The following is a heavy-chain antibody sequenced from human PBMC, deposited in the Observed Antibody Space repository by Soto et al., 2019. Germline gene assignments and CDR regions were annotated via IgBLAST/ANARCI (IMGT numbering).Heavy chain of an antibody. CDR1: GYTFTYRY. V-gene: IGHV1-45*02. CDR3: ARSGSGYPYDAFDL. CDR2: ITPFNGNT. J-gene: IGHJ3*01. Sequence: SVKVSCKASGYTFTYRYLHWVRQAPGQALAGMGWITPFNGNTNYAQKFQDRVTITRDRYMSTTYMEQSTLRSKDTAMNYCARSGSGYPYDAFDLWGQGTMVTVSS. D-gene: IGHD3-3*01.